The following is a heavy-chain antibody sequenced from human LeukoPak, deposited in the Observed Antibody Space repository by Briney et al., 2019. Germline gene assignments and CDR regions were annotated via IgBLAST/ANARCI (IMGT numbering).Heavy chain of an antibody. CDR3: ARHRMTAEDYFDF. D-gene: IGHD6-13*01. Sequence: SSETLSLTCSVSGGSIKSNNYYWGWIRQPPGKGLEWIGTMGYSGSTYYNPSLKSRITISVDTSKNQFSLKLRSVTAADTAVYYCARHRMTAEDYFDFWGQGTLVTVSS. CDR2: MGYSGST. CDR1: GGSIKSNNYY. V-gene: IGHV4-39*01. J-gene: IGHJ4*02.